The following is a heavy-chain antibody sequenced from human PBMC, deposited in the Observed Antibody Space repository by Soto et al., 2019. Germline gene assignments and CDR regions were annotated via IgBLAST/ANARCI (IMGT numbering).Heavy chain of an antibody. Sequence: EVQLVESGGGLVQPGGSLRLSCAASGFTFSSYSMNWVRQAPGKGLEWISYISGSSSTIYYADSVKGRFNISRDSARNSLYLQMNSLRDEDTAVYYCARDPESSSWLSMDVWGQGTTVTVSS. V-gene: IGHV3-48*02. CDR2: ISGSSSTI. CDR1: GFTFSSYS. CDR3: ARDPESSSWLSMDV. J-gene: IGHJ6*02. D-gene: IGHD6-13*01.